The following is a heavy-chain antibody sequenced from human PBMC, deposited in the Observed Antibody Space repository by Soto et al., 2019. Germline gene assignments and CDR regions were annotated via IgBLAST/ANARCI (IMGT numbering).Heavy chain of an antibody. CDR1: GFTFSDYY. Sequence: GGSLRLSCAASGFTFSDYYMSWIRQAPGKGLEWVSYISSSSSYTNYADSVKGRFTISRDNAKNSLYLQMNSLRAEDTAVYYCASLYSSGWYLDYWGQGTLVTVSS. D-gene: IGHD6-19*01. V-gene: IGHV3-11*06. J-gene: IGHJ4*02. CDR3: ASLYSSGWYLDY. CDR2: ISSSSSYT.